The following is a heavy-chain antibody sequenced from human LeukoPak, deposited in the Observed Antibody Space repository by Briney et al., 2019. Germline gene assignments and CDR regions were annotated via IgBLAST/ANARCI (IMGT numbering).Heavy chain of an antibody. J-gene: IGHJ3*02. CDR2: IVVGSGNT. Sequence: SVKVSCKASSFTFSSSGMQWVRQARGQRLEWIGWIVVGSGNTNYAQKFQERVTITRDMSTSTAYMELSSLRSEDTAVYYCAAPRRGPHTLMDPRDAIDIWGQGTMVTVSS. V-gene: IGHV1-58*02. D-gene: IGHD5-18*01. CDR3: AAPRRGPHTLMDPRDAIDI. CDR1: SFTFSSSG.